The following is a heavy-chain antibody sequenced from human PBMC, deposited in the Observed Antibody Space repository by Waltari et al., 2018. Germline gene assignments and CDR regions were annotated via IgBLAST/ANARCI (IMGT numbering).Heavy chain of an antibody. CDR1: GITFSSYA. CDR2: ISGSGNST. V-gene: IGHV3-23*04. CDR3: AKESRAAMGWEYDY. D-gene: IGHD2-2*01. Sequence: EVQLVESGGGLVQPGGSLSLSCAASGITFSSYAMSWVRQPPGKGLEWVSAISGSGNSTNSAEPVKGRFTISRDNSKNTLYLQMNSLRAEDTAVYYCAKESRAAMGWEYDYWGQGTLVTVSS. J-gene: IGHJ4*02.